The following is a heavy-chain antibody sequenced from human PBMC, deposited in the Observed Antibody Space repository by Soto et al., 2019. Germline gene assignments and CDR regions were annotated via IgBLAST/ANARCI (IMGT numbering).Heavy chain of an antibody. CDR2: INRFGSYV. CDR1: GFTLSSYT. CDR3: AGAGMSMALVRIGGDHYALAV. J-gene: IGHJ6*02. Sequence: EVRLVESGGGLVKPGGSLRLSCAASGFTLSSYTMNWVRQAPGRGLEWVSNINRFGSYVWYADSVQGRFTISRDNAKKAGFLQMISLRAEDTAVYYCAGAGMSMALVRIGGDHYALAVWGQGTRVSVSS. D-gene: IGHD2-21*02. V-gene: IGHV3-21*01.